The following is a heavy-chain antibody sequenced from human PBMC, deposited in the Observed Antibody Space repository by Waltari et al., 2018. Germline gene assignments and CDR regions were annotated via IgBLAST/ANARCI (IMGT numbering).Heavy chain of an antibody. J-gene: IGHJ6*03. V-gene: IGHV3-48*03. Sequence: EVQVVESGGGLVQPGGSLRLSCVASGSSFRIHERHWVRPAPGKGMEWVSYISNSGSTTYYADSVKGRFTISRDNAKNSMYLEMDSLRAEDTAVYYCARPSTEYYYYYYYMDVWGKGTTVTVS. CDR1: GSSFRIHE. CDR3: ARPSTEYYYYYYYMDV. CDR2: ISNSGSTT.